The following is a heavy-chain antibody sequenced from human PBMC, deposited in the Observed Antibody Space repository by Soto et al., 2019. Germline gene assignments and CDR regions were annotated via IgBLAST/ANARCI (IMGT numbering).Heavy chain of an antibody. J-gene: IGHJ3*02. CDR1: GGSFSGYY. V-gene: IGHV4-34*01. D-gene: IGHD3-10*01. CDR2: INHSGST. CDR3: ARNLELLWFGELLSNNHSDGAFDI. Sequence: SETLSLTCAVYGGSFSGYYRSWIRQPPGKGLEWIGEINHSGSTNYNPSLKSRVTISVDTSKNQFSLKLSSVTAADTAVYYCARNLELLWFGELLSNNHSDGAFDIWGQGTMVTVSS.